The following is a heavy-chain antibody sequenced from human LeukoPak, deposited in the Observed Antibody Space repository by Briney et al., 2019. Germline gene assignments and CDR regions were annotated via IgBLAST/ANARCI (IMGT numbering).Heavy chain of an antibody. J-gene: IGHJ4*02. CDR2: ISSGSSTI. CDR1: GFTFSGYS. V-gene: IGHV3-48*01. CDR3: ARGRADYYFDY. Sequence: PGGSLRLSCAASGFTFSGYSMNWVRQAPGKGLEWVSYISSGSSTIYYADSVRGRFTISRDNAKSSLYLQINSLRAEDTAVYYCARGRADYYFDYWSQGTLVTVSS. D-gene: IGHD2-21*02.